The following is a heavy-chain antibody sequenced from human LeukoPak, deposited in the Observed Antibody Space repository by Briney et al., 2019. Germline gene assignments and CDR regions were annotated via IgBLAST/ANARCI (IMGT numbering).Heavy chain of an antibody. CDR2: ISYDGSNK. J-gene: IGHJ6*03. Sequence: PGGSLRLSCAASGFTFSSYAMHWVRQAPGKGLEWVAVISYDGSNKYYADSVKGRFTISRDNSKNTLYLQMNSLRAEDTAVYYCARDGDGGYDLTSMDGWGKGTTVTVSS. CDR1: GFTFSSYA. V-gene: IGHV3-30-3*01. CDR3: ARDGDGGYDLTSMDG. D-gene: IGHD5-12*01.